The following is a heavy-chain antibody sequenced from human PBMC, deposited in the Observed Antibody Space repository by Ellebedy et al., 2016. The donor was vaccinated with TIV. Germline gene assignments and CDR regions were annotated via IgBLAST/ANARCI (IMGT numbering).Heavy chain of an antibody. V-gene: IGHV3-30-3*01. Sequence: GGSLRLSCVASGFNFGTHAMHWVRQAPGKGLEWAAALSYDGLKKYYADSVKGRFTIFRDDSKNALYLQMESLTAEDTALYFCARDAGYDSIGYYPGDYWGQGTLVTVSS. J-gene: IGHJ4*02. CDR2: LSYDGLKK. CDR1: GFNFGTHA. CDR3: ARDAGYDSIGYYPGDY. D-gene: IGHD3-22*01.